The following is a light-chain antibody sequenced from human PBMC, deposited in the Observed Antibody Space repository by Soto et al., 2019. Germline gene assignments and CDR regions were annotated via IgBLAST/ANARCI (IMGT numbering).Light chain of an antibody. V-gene: IGKV1D-13*01. J-gene: IGKJ4*01. CDR2: DAS. Sequence: AIPLTQSPSSLSASVGDRVTITCRASQGISSALAWYQQKPGKAPKLLIYDASSLESGVPSRFSGSVSGTDFTLTISSLQPEDFATYYCQKFHNYPQLTFGGGTKVQIK. CDR1: QGISSA. CDR3: QKFHNYPQLT.